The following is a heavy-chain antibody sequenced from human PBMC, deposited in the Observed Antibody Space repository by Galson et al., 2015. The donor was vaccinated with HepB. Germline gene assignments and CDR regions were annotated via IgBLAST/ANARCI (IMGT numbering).Heavy chain of an antibody. V-gene: IGHV3-23*01. D-gene: IGHD3-16*01. CDR2: ISGSGGST. CDR1: GFTFSSYA. J-gene: IGHJ4*02. Sequence: SLRLSCAASGFTFSSYAMSWVRQAPGKGLEWVSAISGSGGSTYYADSVRGRFTISRDNSKNTLYLQMNSLAAEDTAVYYCARDCCAYSPLDYWGQGTLVIVSS. CDR3: ARDCCAYSPLDY.